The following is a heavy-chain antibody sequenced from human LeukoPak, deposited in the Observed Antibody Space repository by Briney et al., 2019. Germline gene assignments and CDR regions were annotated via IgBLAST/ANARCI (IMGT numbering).Heavy chain of an antibody. V-gene: IGHV3-53*01. CDR2: IYSGTNT. Sequence: GGSLRLSCAASGFIVSNKYMSWVPRAPGKGLKWFSVIYSGTNTYYAASVQGRFPISRDTSRNTLYLQIHSLRAEDTPVYHCTRLGPYYFDSWGQGTMVIVSS. J-gene: IGHJ4*02. CDR1: GFIVSNKY. D-gene: IGHD3-16*01. CDR3: TRLGPYYFDS.